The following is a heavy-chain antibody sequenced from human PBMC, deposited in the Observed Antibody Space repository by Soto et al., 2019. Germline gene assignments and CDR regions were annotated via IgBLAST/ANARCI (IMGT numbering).Heavy chain of an antibody. J-gene: IGHJ4*02. V-gene: IGHV4-59*01. D-gene: IGHD3-10*01. CDR1: GGSMTTYF. CDR3: ARSSGMATTFDR. Sequence: QVQLQESGPALVKPSETLSLTCTVSGGSMTTYFWSWVRQPPGKRLEWIGYISYRGDTKYNPALQSRVTTSLDTSGKQFSLNLSSVTSADTAIYYCARSSGMATTFDRWGQGTLVTVSS. CDR2: ISYRGDT.